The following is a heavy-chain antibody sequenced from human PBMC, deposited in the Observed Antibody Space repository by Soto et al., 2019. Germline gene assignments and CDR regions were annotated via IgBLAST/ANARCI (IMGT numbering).Heavy chain of an antibody. D-gene: IGHD3-16*02. CDR3: ARDRKGLRLGELSLTHWFDP. J-gene: IGHJ5*02. CDR2: IIPIFGTA. V-gene: IGHV1-69*13. CDR1: GYTFTSYG. Sequence: SVKVSCKASGYTFTSYGISWVRQAPGQGLEWMGGIIPIFGTANYAQKFQGRVTITADESTSTAYMELSSLRSEDTAVYYCARDRKGLRLGELSLTHWFDPWGQGTLVTVSS.